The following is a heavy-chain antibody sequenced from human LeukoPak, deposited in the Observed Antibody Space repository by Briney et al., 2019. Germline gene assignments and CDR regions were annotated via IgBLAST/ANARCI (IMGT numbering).Heavy chain of an antibody. J-gene: IGHJ4*02. CDR1: GGSITSYY. D-gene: IGHD5-24*01. CDR3: ARVCRGGYNCGDY. CDR2: IYYSGST. V-gene: IGHV4-59*06. Sequence: SETLSLTCTVSGGSITSYYWTWIRQPPGKGLEWIGYIYYSGSTYYNPSLKSRVTISVDTSKNQFSLKLSSVTAADTAVYYCARVCRGGYNCGDYWGQGTLVTVSS.